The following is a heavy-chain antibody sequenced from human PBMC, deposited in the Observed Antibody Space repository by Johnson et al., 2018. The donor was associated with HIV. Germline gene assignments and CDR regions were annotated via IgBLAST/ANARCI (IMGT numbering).Heavy chain of an antibody. J-gene: IGHJ3*02. V-gene: IGHV3-53*01. D-gene: IGHD3-22*01. CDR2: IYSGGST. CDR1: GFTVSSNY. Sequence: VQLVESGGGLIQPGGSLRLSCAASGFTVSSNYMSWVRQAPGKGLEWVSVIYSGGSTYYADSVKGRFTISRDNSKNTLYLQMNSLRAEDTAVYYCAREGTFYYDSSGPIWGQGTMVTVSS. CDR3: AREGTFYYDSSGPI.